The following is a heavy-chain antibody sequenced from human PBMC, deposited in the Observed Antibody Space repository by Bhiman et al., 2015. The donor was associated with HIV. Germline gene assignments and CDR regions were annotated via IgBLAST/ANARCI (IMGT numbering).Heavy chain of an antibody. CDR3: AREGQYYNFWSGYRYYYGLDV. Sequence: EVQLVESGGGLVQPGGSLRVSCAASGFSFKDYWMSWVRQAPGKGLEWVANIKQDGSEKYYVGSVKGRFTISRDNTNNSLYLQMNSLRAEDTAVYYCAREGQYYNFWSGYRYYYGLDVWGQGTTVTVSS. V-gene: IGHV3-7*01. CDR1: GFSFKDYW. CDR2: IKQDGSEK. D-gene: IGHD3-3*01. J-gene: IGHJ6*02.